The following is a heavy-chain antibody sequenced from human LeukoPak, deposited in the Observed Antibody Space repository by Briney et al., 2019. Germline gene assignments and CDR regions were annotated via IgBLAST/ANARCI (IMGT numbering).Heavy chain of an antibody. Sequence: GDSLKISCKGSGYSFTNYWIGWVRQMPGKGLEWMGIIYPGDSDTRYSPSFQGQVTISADKSVSTAYLQWSSLKASDTAMYYCARPSNYYDSSGISFQHWGQGTLATVSS. V-gene: IGHV5-51*01. CDR3: ARPSNYYDSSGISFQH. D-gene: IGHD3-22*01. J-gene: IGHJ1*01. CDR1: GYSFTNYW. CDR2: IYPGDSDT.